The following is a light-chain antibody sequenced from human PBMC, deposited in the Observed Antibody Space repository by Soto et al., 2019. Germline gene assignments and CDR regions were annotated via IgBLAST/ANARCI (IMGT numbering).Light chain of an antibody. V-gene: IGLV1-51*01. CDR1: RSNIGNRY. CDR2: EDN. J-gene: IGLJ3*02. CDR3: GAWDTNLNVVG. Sequence: QSVLTQPPSVSAAPGQKVTISCSGGRSNIGNRYVSWYQLFPGRAPKLLIYEDNKRPSGIPDRFSASKSGTSATLGITGLQTGDEADYYCGAWDTNLNVVGFGGGTKLTVL.